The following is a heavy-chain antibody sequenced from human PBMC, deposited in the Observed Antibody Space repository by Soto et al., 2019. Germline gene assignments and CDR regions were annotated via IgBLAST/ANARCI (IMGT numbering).Heavy chain of an antibody. CDR1: GGSISSFY. CDR3: ARGSSRWDY. D-gene: IGHD6-13*01. Sequence: QVQLQESGPGLVKPSETLSLTCTVSGGSISSFYWSWIRQPAGKGLEWIGRIYSAGRNNYNPSLKSRVTMSVDTSEHQSSLRLSAVSAAVTAMYYCARGSSRWDYWGQGTLVTVSS. V-gene: IGHV4-4*07. CDR2: IYSAGRN. J-gene: IGHJ4*02.